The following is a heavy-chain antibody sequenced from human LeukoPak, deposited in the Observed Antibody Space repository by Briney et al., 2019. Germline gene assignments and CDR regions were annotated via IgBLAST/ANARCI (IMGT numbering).Heavy chain of an antibody. CDR1: GFIFSDYY. J-gene: IGHJ6*02. CDR3: AKVITMIRGAIYGMDV. V-gene: IGHV3-11*01. D-gene: IGHD3-10*01. Sequence: GGSLRLSCAASGFIFSDYYMTWIRQAPGEGLEWLSYISGSGGSIYYTDSVKGRFTITRDNAKNSLYLQMNSLRAEDTAVYYCAKVITMIRGAIYGMDVWGQGTTVTVSS. CDR2: ISGSGGSI.